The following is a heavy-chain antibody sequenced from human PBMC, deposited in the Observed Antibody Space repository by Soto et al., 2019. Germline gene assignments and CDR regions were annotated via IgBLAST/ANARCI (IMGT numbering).Heavy chain of an antibody. V-gene: IGHV1-18*04. Sequence: ASVKVSWKASGYTFTSYGISWVRQAPGQGLEWMGWISAYNGNTNYAQKLQGRVTMTTDTSTSTAYMELRSLRSDDTAVYYCARAKGSITMIVVALDAFDIWGQGTMVTVSS. CDR1: GYTFTSYG. CDR2: ISAYNGNT. J-gene: IGHJ3*02. D-gene: IGHD3-22*01. CDR3: ARAKGSITMIVVALDAFDI.